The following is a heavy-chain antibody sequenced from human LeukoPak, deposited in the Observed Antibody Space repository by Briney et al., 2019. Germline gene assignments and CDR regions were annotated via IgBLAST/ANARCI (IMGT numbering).Heavy chain of an antibody. CDR1: GFTFSSYW. D-gene: IGHD6-6*01. CDR2: IKQDGSEK. Sequence: GGSLRLSCAASGFTFSSYWMSWVRQAPGKGLEWVANIKQDGSEKYYVDSVKGRFTISRDNAKNSLFLQMNSLRAEDTAVYYCARDRGFEYSDTGSFDYWGQGTLVTVSS. J-gene: IGHJ4*02. V-gene: IGHV3-7*01. CDR3: ARDRGFEYSDTGSFDY.